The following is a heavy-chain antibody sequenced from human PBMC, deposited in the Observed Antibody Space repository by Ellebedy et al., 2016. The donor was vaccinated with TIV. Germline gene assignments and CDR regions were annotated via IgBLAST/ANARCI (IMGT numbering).Heavy chain of an antibody. D-gene: IGHD4-23*01. Sequence: SETLSLXXTVSGGSISNYYWSWIRRPPGKGLEWIGYIFDSGSSNYNPSLKSRVTMSVATSKNHFSLKLSSVTAADTAVYYCARAVDAIGGSHNLFDYWGQGTLVTVSS. CDR1: GGSISNYY. CDR3: ARAVDAIGGSHNLFDY. J-gene: IGHJ4*02. V-gene: IGHV4-59*01. CDR2: IFDSGSS.